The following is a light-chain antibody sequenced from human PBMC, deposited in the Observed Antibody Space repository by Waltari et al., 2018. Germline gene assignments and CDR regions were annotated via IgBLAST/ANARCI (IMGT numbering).Light chain of an antibody. CDR1: SPDIGSST. CDR2: TNY. J-gene: IGLJ1*01. Sequence: QSVLTQPPSASGTPGQRVTIPCSGRSPDIGSSTVNWYQPLPGTAPRLPIDTNYYPPSGVPDRFSGSKSGTSASLAISGLQSEDEAVFYCATWDDSLKGFVFGSGTKVTVL. V-gene: IGLV1-44*01. CDR3: ATWDDSLKGFV.